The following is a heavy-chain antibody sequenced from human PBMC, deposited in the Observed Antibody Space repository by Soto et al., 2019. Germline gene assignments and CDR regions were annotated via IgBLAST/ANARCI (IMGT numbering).Heavy chain of an antibody. Sequence: EVQLLESGGGLVQPGGSLRLSCAASGFTFSSYAMSWVRQTPGKGLEWVSGISGGGGNTYYADSVTGRFTISRDNSRNTLSLQMHSLRAADTAIYYCAKERCAGGRFSGIAVAGIPSGGQGTLVTVSS. CDR2: ISGGGGNT. V-gene: IGHV3-23*01. CDR1: GFTFSSYA. D-gene: IGHD6-19*01. CDR3: AKERCAGGRFSGIAVAGIPS. J-gene: IGHJ4*02.